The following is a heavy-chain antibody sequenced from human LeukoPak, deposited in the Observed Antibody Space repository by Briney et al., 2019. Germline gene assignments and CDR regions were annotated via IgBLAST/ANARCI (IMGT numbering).Heavy chain of an antibody. D-gene: IGHD3-10*01. Sequence: GGSLRLSCAASGFTVSSNYMSWVRQAPGKGLEWVSVIYSGGSTYYADSVKGRFTISRHNSKNTLYLQMNSLRAEDTAVYYCAREPAVRGGPYGMDVWGQGTTVTVSS. J-gene: IGHJ6*02. CDR2: IYSGGST. CDR3: AREPAVRGGPYGMDV. V-gene: IGHV3-53*04. CDR1: GFTVSSNY.